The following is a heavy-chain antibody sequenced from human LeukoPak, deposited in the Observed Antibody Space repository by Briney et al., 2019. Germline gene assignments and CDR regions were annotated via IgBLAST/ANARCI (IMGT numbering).Heavy chain of an antibody. CDR3: AGGRIDYSTSILLDY. Sequence: PSETLSLTCAVYGGSFSGYYWSWIRQPPGKGLEWIGEINHSGSTNYNPSLKSRVTISVDTSKNQFSLKLSSVTAADTALYYCAGGRIDYSTSILLDYWGQGTLVTVSS. CDR2: INHSGST. J-gene: IGHJ4*02. D-gene: IGHD6-6*01. CDR1: GGSFSGYY. V-gene: IGHV4-34*01.